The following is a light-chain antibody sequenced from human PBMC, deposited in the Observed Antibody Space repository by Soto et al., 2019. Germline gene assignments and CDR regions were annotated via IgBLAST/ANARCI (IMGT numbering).Light chain of an antibody. CDR1: QSVLYSSNNKNY. V-gene: IGKV4-1*01. CDR2: WAS. J-gene: IGKJ4*01. CDR3: QQYYSTPLT. Sequence: DIVMTQSPDSLAVSLGERATINCKSSQSVLYSSNNKNYLAWYQQKPGQLPKLLIYWASTRESGVPDRFSGSGSGTDFTLTISSLQAEDVAVYYCQQYYSTPLTFGGGTKVDNK.